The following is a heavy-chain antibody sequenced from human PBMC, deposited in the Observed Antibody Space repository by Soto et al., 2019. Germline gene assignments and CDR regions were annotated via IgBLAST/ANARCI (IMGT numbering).Heavy chain of an antibody. V-gene: IGHV3-23*01. CDR1: GFSFSSFA. J-gene: IGHJ4*02. CDR3: ARGNYHDY. Sequence: GGSLRLSCAASGFSFSSFAMNWVRQAPGKGLEWVSIISGSADSTFYADSVKGRFTISRDNAKSTLYLQMNSLRAEDTAVYYCARGNYHDYWGQGTLVTVSS. CDR2: ISGSADST.